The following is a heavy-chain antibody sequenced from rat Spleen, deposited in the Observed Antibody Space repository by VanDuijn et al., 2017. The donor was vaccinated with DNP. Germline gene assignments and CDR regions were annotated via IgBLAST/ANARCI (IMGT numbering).Heavy chain of an antibody. J-gene: IGHJ2*01. CDR1: GFTFSDYN. D-gene: IGHD1-12*01. CDR3: ARQSAIYYYGYVPTFFDY. Sequence: EVQLVESGGGLVRPGRSLKLSCAASGFTFSDYNMAWVRQAPKRGLEWVATIIYDGSNTFFGDSVKGRFTISRDNAKSTLYLQMDSLRSEDTATYYCARQSAIYYYGYVPTFFDYWGQGVMVAVSS. V-gene: IGHV5-7*01. CDR2: IIYDGSNT.